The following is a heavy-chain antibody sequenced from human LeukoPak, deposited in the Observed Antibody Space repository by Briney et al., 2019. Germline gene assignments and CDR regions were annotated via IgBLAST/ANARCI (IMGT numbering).Heavy chain of an antibody. V-gene: IGHV4-4*07. CDR2: IYTTGNA. CDR1: GGSISSYY. CDR3: ARGKYYYDSNSSYRYFDP. J-gene: IGHJ5*02. D-gene: IGHD3-22*01. Sequence: SETLSLTCTVSGGSISSYYWNWLRQPAGKGLEWIGRIYTTGNANYNPSLKSRVTMSIDTSKKQFSLSLSSVTAADTAVYYCARGKYYYDSNSSYRYFDPWGQGTLVTVSS.